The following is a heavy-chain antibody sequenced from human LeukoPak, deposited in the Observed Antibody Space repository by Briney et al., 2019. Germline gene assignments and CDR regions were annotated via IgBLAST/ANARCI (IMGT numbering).Heavy chain of an antibody. CDR2: IYHSGST. D-gene: IGHD6-13*01. V-gene: IGHV4-38-2*02. CDR3: ASGAAAAFDP. J-gene: IGHJ5*02. CDR1: GYSLSSGYY. Sequence: SETLSLTCTVSGYSLSSGYYWGWTRQPPGRGLERIGSIYHSGSTYYNPSLKSRVTISVDTSKNQFSLKLSSVTAADTAVYYCASGAAAAFDPWGQGTLVTVSS.